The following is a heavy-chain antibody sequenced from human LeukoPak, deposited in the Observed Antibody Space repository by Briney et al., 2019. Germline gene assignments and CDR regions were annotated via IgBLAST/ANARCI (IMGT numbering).Heavy chain of an antibody. J-gene: IGHJ4*02. D-gene: IGHD2-21*02. CDR2: INWRSDEI. CDR1: GFTFDNYA. CDR3: ARDACGADCYSDFDY. V-gene: IGHV3-9*01. Sequence: GGSLRLSCSASGFTFDNYAMHWVRQAPMKGLEWVASINWRSDEIGYADSVKGRFTISRDNADNSLYLQLNNLRDEDTAIYYCARDACGADCYSDFDYWGRGTLVTVSS.